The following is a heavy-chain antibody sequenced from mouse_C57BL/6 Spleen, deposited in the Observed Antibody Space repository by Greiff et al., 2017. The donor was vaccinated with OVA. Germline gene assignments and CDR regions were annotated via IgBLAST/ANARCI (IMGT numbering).Heavy chain of an antibody. CDR3: ASGGYAYYLDY. J-gene: IGHJ2*01. CDR2: IDPSDSYT. V-gene: IGHV1-69*01. Sequence: VQLQQPGAELVMPGASVKLSCKASGYTFTSYWMHWVKQRPGQGLEWIGEIDPSDSYTNYNQKFKGKSTLTVDKSSSTAYMQLSSLTSEDSAVYYCASGGYAYYLDYWGQGTTLTVSS. D-gene: IGHD2-2*01. CDR1: GYTFTSYW.